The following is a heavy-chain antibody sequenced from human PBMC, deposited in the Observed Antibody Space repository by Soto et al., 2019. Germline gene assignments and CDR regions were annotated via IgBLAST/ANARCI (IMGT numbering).Heavy chain of an antibody. CDR3: ARGPYSSSFVY. V-gene: IGHV4-30-4*01. CDR1: GVSISSVDYY. D-gene: IGHD6-13*01. J-gene: IGHJ4*02. Sequence: SETLSLTCTVSGVSISSVDYYWTWIRQSPGKGLEWIGCIDYTGSTYYNPSLKSRVTISVDTSKNQFSLKLGSVTAADTAVYYCARGPYSSSFVYWGQGALVTVS. CDR2: IDYTGST.